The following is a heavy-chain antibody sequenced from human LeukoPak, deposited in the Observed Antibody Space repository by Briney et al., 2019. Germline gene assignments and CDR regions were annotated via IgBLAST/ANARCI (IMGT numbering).Heavy chain of an antibody. CDR1: GLTVSSNY. CDR2: ISGSGGNT. D-gene: IGHD3-22*01. CDR3: AKTKYYYDSSGYTPFDY. Sequence: GGSLRLSCAASGLTVSSNYMSWVRQVPGKGLEWVSAISGSGGNTYYADSVKGRFTISRDSSKNTLYLQMNSLRAEDTAVYYCAKTKYYYDSSGYTPFDYWGQGTLVSVSS. V-gene: IGHV3-23*01. J-gene: IGHJ4*02.